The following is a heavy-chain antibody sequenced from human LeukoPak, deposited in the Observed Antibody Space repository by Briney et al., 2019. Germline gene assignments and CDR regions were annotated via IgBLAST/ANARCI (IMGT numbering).Heavy chain of an antibody. J-gene: IGHJ4*02. CDR3: ARGGSYIIDY. CDR1: GDSVSSNSAA. CDR2: TYYRSKWYN. D-gene: IGHD1-26*01. Sequence: SQTLSLTCAISGDSVSSNSAAWNWIRQSPSRGLEWLGRTYYRSKWYNHYAVSVQSRIIINPDTSKSQFSLQLNSVTPEDTAVYYCARGGSYIIDYWGQGTLVTVSS. V-gene: IGHV6-1*01.